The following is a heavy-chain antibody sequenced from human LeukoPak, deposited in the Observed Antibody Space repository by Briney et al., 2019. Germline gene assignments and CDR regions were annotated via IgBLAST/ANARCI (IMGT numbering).Heavy chain of an antibody. V-gene: IGHV4-34*01. J-gene: IGHJ5*02. CDR1: GGSFSGHY. Sequence: SETLSLTCAVYGGSFSGHYWSWIRQPPEKGLEWIGEINHSGSTNYNPSLKSRVTISVDTSKNQFSLKLSSVTAADTAVYYCARHVRKRGIAVAGTPGWFDPWGQGTLVTVSS. CDR2: INHSGST. D-gene: IGHD6-19*01. CDR3: ARHVRKRGIAVAGTPGWFDP.